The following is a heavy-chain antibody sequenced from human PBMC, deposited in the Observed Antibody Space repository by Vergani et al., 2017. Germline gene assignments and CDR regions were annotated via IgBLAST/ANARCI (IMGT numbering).Heavy chain of an antibody. Sequence: EVQLVESGGGLVKPGGSLRLSCAASGFTFSSYSMNWVRQAPGKGLEWVSSISSSSSYIYYADSVKGRFTISRDNAKNSLYLQMNSLRAEDTAVYYCAREGGARIAVPGTPYWGQGTLVTVSS. CDR3: AREGGARIAVPGTPY. J-gene: IGHJ4*02. CDR2: ISSSSSYI. D-gene: IGHD6-19*01. CDR1: GFTFSSYS. V-gene: IGHV3-21*01.